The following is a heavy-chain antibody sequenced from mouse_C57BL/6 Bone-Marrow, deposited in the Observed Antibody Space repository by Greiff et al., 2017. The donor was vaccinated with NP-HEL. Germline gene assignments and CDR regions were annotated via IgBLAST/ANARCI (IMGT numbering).Heavy chain of an antibody. CDR1: GFSLTSYG. CDR2: IWSGGST. V-gene: IGHV2-2*01. CDR3: ARSTMVRYFDV. Sequence: VQLQQSGPGLVQPSQSLSITCTVSGFSLTSYGVHWVRQSPGKGLEWLGVIWSGGSTDYNAAFISRLSISKDNSKSQVFFKMNSLQADDTAIYYCARSTMVRYFDVWGTGTTVTVSS. J-gene: IGHJ1*03. D-gene: IGHD2-1*01.